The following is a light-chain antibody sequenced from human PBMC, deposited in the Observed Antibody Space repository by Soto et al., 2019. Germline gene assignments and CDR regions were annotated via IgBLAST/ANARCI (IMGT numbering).Light chain of an antibody. Sequence: EIVLTQSPGTLSLSPGEGATLSCRASQTVSNNYLAWYQQKPGQPPRLLIYGAFGRATGIPDRFSGSGSGTDFTLTISRLDPKDFAVYYCQQYNSWPLTFGGGTKVEIK. CDR2: GAF. J-gene: IGKJ4*01. CDR1: QTVSNNY. V-gene: IGKV3-20*01. CDR3: QQYNSWPLT.